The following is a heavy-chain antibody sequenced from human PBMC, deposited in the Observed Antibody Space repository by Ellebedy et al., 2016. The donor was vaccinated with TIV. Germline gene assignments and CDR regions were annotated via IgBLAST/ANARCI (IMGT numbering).Heavy chain of an antibody. V-gene: IGHV3-23*01. CDR2: IGGSGGSA. D-gene: IGHD4-17*01. Sequence: GESLKISCAASGFTFSSYAMAWVRQAPGKGPEWVSSIGGSGGSAWHADSVKGRFSVSRDNSKNTLYLQMNSLRAEDTALYYCAKDVAGEYDYTIWSFDLWGRGTLVTVSS. J-gene: IGHJ2*01. CDR3: AKDVAGEYDYTIWSFDL. CDR1: GFTFSSYA.